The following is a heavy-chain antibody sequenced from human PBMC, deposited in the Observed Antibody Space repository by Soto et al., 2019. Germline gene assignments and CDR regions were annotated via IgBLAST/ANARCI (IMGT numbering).Heavy chain of an antibody. D-gene: IGHD2-15*01. CDR3: AHRRPSAAFHY. CDR1: GFSLSTSGVG. J-gene: IGHJ4*02. V-gene: IGHV2-5*02. CDR2: IYWDDDK. Sequence: QITLRESGPTLVKPTQTLTLTCSFSGFSLSTSGVGVGWIRQPPGKALEWLAVIYWDDDKRYNPSLKSRLTNTKDTSKNQVVLTMTNMDPVDTATYHCAHRRPSAAFHYWGQGTLVTVSS.